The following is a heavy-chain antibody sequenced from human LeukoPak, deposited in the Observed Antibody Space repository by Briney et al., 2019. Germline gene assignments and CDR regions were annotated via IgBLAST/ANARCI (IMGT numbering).Heavy chain of an antibody. V-gene: IGHV3-7*01. Sequence: GGSLRLSCTASGFSFSNHYMRWIRQAPGKGLEWVANINEDGSNKWHLGSVKGRFTVSRDNAKNSLYLQMNSLRVEDTAVYYCTRVIVAVPGYFDYFDFWGQGVLVTVSS. CDR3: TRVIVAVPGYFDYFDF. J-gene: IGHJ4*02. CDR1: GFSFSNHY. D-gene: IGHD6-19*01. CDR2: INEDGSNK.